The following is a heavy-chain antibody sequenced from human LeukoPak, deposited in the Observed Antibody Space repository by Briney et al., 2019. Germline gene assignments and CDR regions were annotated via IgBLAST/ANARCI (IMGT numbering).Heavy chain of an antibody. Sequence: PSETLSLTCTVSGYSISSGYYWGWIRQPPEKGLEWIGSIYHSGSTYYNPSLKSRVTISVDTSKNQFSLKLSSVTAADTAVYYCARGISSGWYVYWGQGTLVTVSS. V-gene: IGHV4-38-2*02. CDR2: IYHSGST. J-gene: IGHJ4*02. D-gene: IGHD6-19*01. CDR3: ARGISSGWYVY. CDR1: GYSISSGYY.